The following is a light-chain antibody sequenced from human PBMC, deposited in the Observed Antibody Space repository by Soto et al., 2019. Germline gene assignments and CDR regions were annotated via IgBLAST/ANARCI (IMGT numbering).Light chain of an antibody. J-gene: IGLJ1*01. V-gene: IGLV2-14*01. Sequence: QSALTQPASGSGSHGQSITISCTGTSSDVGGYNYVSWYQQHPGKAPKLMIYEVSNRPSGVSNRFSGSKSGNTASLTISGLQAEDEADYYRSSYTSSSTYVFGTGTKVNV. CDR3: SSYTSSSTYV. CDR2: EVS. CDR1: SSDVGGYNY.